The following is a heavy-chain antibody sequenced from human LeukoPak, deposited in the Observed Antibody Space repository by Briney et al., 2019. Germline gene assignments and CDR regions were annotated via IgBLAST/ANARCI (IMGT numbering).Heavy chain of an antibody. CDR1: GFTFSGYA. D-gene: IGHD6-19*01. CDR2: ISGSGGST. Sequence: GGSLRLSCAASGFTFSGYAMSWVRQAPGKGLEWVSAISGSGGSTYYADSVKGRFTISRDNSKNTLYLHMSNLRVEDTAVYYCERDPSEYEWQRGWYRDFWGQGSQVTVSS. CDR3: ERDPSEYEWQRGWYRDF. V-gene: IGHV3-23*01. J-gene: IGHJ4*02.